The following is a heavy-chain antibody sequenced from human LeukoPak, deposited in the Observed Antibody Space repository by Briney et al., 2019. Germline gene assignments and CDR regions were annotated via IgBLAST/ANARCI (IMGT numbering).Heavy chain of an antibody. J-gene: IGHJ3*02. D-gene: IGHD2-2*02. CDR1: GGSFSGYY. V-gene: IGHV4-34*01. CDR3: ARDRGYCSSTSCYNDAFDI. CDR2: INHSGST. Sequence: SETLSLTCAVYGGSFSGYYWSWIRQPQGKGLEWIGEINHSGSTNYNPSLKSRVTISVDTSKNQFSLKLSSVTAADTAVYYCARDRGYCSSTSCYNDAFDIWGQGTMVTVSS.